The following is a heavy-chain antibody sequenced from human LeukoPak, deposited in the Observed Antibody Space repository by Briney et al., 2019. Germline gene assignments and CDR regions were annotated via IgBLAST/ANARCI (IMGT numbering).Heavy chain of an antibody. V-gene: IGHV3-21*01. J-gene: IGHJ3*02. D-gene: IGHD3-3*01. CDR2: ISSSSYI. CDR1: GFTFSSYS. Sequence: PGGSLRLSCAASGFTFSSYSMNWVRQAPGKGLEWVSSISSSSYIYYADSVKGRFTISRDNAKNSLYLQMNSLRAEDTAVYYCARGRGAYYDFWSGYFHHNQAAHSFDIWGQGTMVTVSS. CDR3: ARGRGAYYDFWSGYFHHNQAAHSFDI.